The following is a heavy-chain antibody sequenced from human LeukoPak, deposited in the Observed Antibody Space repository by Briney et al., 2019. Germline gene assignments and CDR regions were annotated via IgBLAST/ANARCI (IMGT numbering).Heavy chain of an antibody. D-gene: IGHD1-1*01. V-gene: IGHV4-59*01. CDR2: VLSSGST. CDR1: GGSITSYY. CDR3: ARDAGNFFFDY. J-gene: IGHJ4*02. Sequence: PSETLSLTCTVSGGSITSYYWTWIRQRPGKGLEWIGYVLSSGSTNYNPSLRSRVTISADTSKNQFSLKLSSVTAADTAVYYCARDAGNFFFDYWGQGTRVTVSS.